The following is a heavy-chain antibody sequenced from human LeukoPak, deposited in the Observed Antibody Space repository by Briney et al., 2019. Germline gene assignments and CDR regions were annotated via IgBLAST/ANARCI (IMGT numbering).Heavy chain of an antibody. CDR3: ARDMDSSGYYYVGAFDI. Sequence: PSETLSLTCTVSGGSISSYYWSWIRQPAGKGLEWIGRIYTSGSTNCNPSLKSRVTISVDTSKNQFSLKLSSVTAADTAVYYCARDMDSSGYYYVGAFDIWGQGTMVTVSS. V-gene: IGHV4-4*07. D-gene: IGHD3-22*01. CDR2: IYTSGST. J-gene: IGHJ3*02. CDR1: GGSISSYY.